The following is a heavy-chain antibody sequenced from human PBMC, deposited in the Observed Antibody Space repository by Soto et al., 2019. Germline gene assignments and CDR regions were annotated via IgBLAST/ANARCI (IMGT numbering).Heavy chain of an antibody. CDR1: GGSISSGGYY. V-gene: IGHV4-31*03. J-gene: IGHJ4*02. Sequence: QVQLQESGPGLVKPSQTLSLTCSVSGGSISSGGYYWSWIRQHPGKGLEWIGYIYYSGSTYYNPYLKSRVTISVDTSKNQFSLKLSSVTAADTAVYYCARTDVDLVYGGTFFDYWGQGTLVTVSS. D-gene: IGHD4-17*01. CDR2: IYYSGST. CDR3: ARTDVDLVYGGTFFDY.